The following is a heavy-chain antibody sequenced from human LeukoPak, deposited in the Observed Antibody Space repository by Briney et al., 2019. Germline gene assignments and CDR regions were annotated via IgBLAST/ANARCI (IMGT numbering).Heavy chain of an antibody. Sequence: SETESLTCTVSGGSISSSSYYWGWIRQPPGKGLEWIGSIYYSGSTYYNPSLKSRVTISVDTSKNQFSLKLSSVTAADTVVYYCARQKGVTQYYYYYYMDVWGKGTTVTVSS. CDR1: GGSISSSSYY. V-gene: IGHV4-39*01. CDR3: ARQKGVTQYYYYYYMDV. D-gene: IGHD4-11*01. J-gene: IGHJ6*03. CDR2: IYYSGST.